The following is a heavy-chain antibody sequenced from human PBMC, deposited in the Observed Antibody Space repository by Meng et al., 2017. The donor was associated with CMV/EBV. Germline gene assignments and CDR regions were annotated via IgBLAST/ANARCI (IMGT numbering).Heavy chain of an antibody. V-gene: IGHV1-46*01. CDR1: CTSYN. D-gene: IGHD2-2*01. J-gene: IGHJ4*02. CDR2: INASGGRT. Sequence: CTSYNRHWVRQAPGQGLEWMGIINASGGRTSYAQKFQGRVTMTRDTSTSTVYMELSSLRSEDTAVYYCARDGDDIVVVPAAIPFDCWGQGTLVTVSS. CDR3: ARDGDDIVVVPAAIPFDC.